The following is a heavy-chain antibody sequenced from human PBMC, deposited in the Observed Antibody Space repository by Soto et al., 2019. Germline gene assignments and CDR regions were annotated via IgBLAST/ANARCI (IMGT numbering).Heavy chain of an antibody. CDR3: ARHEGWTGPDQ. J-gene: IGHJ5*02. D-gene: IGHD2-8*02. CDR2: IFHDGNT. Sequence: SETLSLTCAVSGASIGSGGWWSSVRQPPGKGLEWIAEIFHDGNTNYSPSLKSRVTISVDKSQNQFSLNVYSVTAADTAVYYCARHEGWTGPDQWGQGTLVTVSS. V-gene: IGHV4-4*02. CDR1: GASIGSGGW.